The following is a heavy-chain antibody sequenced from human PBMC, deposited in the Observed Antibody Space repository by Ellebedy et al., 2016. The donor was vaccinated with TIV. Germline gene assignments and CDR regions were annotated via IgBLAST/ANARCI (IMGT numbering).Heavy chain of an antibody. J-gene: IGHJ4*02. V-gene: IGHV4-39*07. CDR3: ARWNEGFDY. Sequence: MPSETLSLTCTVSGDSITSSTYLLGWIRQPPGKGLEWIATIHDRGTTYYNPSLKSRVIISVDTSKNQLSLKLSSVTAADAAMYYCARWNEGFDYWGQGTLVTVSS. CDR2: IHDRGTT. CDR1: GDSITSSTYL. D-gene: IGHD1-1*01.